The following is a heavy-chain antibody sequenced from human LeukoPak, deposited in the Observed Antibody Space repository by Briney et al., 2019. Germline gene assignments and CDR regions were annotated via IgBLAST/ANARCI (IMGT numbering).Heavy chain of an antibody. D-gene: IGHD4/OR15-4a*01. CDR1: GGSISGRNYY. Sequence: SETLSLTCSVSGGSISGRNYYWGWIRQSPGKGLEWIGSIFYSGSTYYKSSLKGRVTISADTSKNQFSLRLTSVTASDTAIYYCARQPPFFGDYGGYWGPGTLVTVSS. CDR2: IFYSGST. V-gene: IGHV4-39*01. CDR3: ARQPPFFGDYGGY. J-gene: IGHJ4*02.